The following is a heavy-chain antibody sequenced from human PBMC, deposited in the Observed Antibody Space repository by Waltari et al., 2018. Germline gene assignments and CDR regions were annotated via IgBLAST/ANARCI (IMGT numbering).Heavy chain of an antibody. V-gene: IGHV3-7*01. CDR2: INQDGSGT. CDR3: ARDRGWGWLDP. CDR1: GFPFSSHW. D-gene: IGHD3-10*01. Sequence: EVQLVESGGGLVQPGGSLRLSCAASGFPFSSHWMHWVRQAPGKGLEWVALINQDGSGTYYVDSLKGRFTISRDNAKNSLYLQMNSLRVEDTAIYYCARDRGWGWLDPWGQGTLVTVSS. J-gene: IGHJ5*02.